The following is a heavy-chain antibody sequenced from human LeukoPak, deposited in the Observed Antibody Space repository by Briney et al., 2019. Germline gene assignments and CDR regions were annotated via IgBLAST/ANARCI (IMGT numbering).Heavy chain of an antibody. D-gene: IGHD2-2*02. CDR1: GFTFSSYA. Sequence: GGSLRLSCAASGFTFSSYAMSWVRQAPGKGLEWVSAISGSGGSTYYADSVKGRFTISRDNSKNTLYLQMNSLRAEDTAVYYCAKETYCSSTSGYTWGYDYWGQGTLVTVSS. V-gene: IGHV3-23*01. CDR3: AKETYCSSTSGYTWGYDY. CDR2: ISGSGGST. J-gene: IGHJ4*02.